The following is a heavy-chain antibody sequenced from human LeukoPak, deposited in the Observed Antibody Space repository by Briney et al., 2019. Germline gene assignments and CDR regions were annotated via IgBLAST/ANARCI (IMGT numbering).Heavy chain of an antibody. V-gene: IGHV3-23*01. CDR3: ARNMTSVTTGGDAFDL. Sequence: PGGSLRLSCAASGFTFSNYAMSWVRQAPGRGLEWVSTVIITGVSTYYADSLKGRFTISRDNPKHTLYLQMNSLRAEDTRVYYCARNMTSVTTGGDAFDLWGQGTMVTVSS. CDR2: VIITGVST. D-gene: IGHD4-17*01. CDR1: GFTFSNYA. J-gene: IGHJ3*01.